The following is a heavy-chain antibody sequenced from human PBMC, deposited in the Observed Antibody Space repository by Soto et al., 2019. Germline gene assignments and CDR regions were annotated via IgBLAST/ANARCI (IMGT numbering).Heavy chain of an antibody. CDR1: GGSISSSNW. CDR3: ARDQVAVAGKWDYYYYGMDV. CDR2: IYHSGST. V-gene: IGHV4-4*02. J-gene: IGHJ6*02. D-gene: IGHD6-19*01. Sequence: SETLSLTCAVSGGSISSSNWWSWVRQPPGKGLEWIGEIYHSGSTNYNPSLKSRVTISVDKSKNQFSLKLSSVTAADTAVYYCARDQVAVAGKWDYYYYGMDVWGQGTTVTVSS.